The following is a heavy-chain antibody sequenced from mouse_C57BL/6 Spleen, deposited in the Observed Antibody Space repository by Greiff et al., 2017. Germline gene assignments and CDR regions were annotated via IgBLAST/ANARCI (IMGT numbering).Heavy chain of an antibody. D-gene: IGHD2-5*01. J-gene: IGHJ3*01. CDR3: TRYSYYSNYLFAY. Sequence: QVQLQQSGAELVRPGASVTLSCKGSGYTFTDYEMHWVKQTPVHGLEWIGAIDPETSGTAYNQKFKGKAILTADKSSSTAYMELRSLTSEDSAVYYCTRYSYYSNYLFAYWGQGTLDTVSA. CDR1: GYTFTDYE. V-gene: IGHV1-15*01. CDR2: IDPETSGT.